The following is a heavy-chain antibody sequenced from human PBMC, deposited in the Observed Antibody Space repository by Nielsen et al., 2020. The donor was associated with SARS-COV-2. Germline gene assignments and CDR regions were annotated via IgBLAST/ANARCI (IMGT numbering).Heavy chain of an antibody. CDR1: GYTFPGYY. CDR2: INPNSGGT. V-gene: IGHV1-2*02. Sequence: VNVSCKASGYTFPGYYMHWVRQAPGQGLEWMGWINPNSGGTNYAQKFQGRVTMTRDTSTSTVYMELSSLRSEDTAVYYCAREGAYCSSTSCRYYGMDVWGQGTTVTVSS. D-gene: IGHD2-2*01. J-gene: IGHJ6*02. CDR3: AREGAYCSSTSCRYYGMDV.